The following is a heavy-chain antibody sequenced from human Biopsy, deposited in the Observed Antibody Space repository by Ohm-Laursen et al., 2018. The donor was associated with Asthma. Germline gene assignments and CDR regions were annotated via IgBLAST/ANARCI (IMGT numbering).Heavy chain of an antibody. CDR2: INSVFGTT. D-gene: IGHD2-2*01. Sequence: PVKVSCKSLGGTFNTYVIGWARQAPGQGLEWMGGINSVFGTTTYPQKFQDRVTITADDSTSTVYMEFSSLRSEDTAVYYCARKAGSCISRTCYSLDFWGQGTLVTVSS. CDR1: GGTFNTYV. J-gene: IGHJ4*02. V-gene: IGHV1-69*13. CDR3: ARKAGSCISRTCYSLDF.